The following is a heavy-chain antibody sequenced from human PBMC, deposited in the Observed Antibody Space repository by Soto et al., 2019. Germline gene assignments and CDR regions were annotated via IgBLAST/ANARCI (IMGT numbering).Heavy chain of an antibody. CDR3: ARDRQWLAEIFDY. Sequence: GGSLRLSCAASGFTFSSYSMNWVRQAPGKGLVWVSRISSNSSSINYADSVKGRFTISRDNAKNSLYLQMNSLRAEDTAVYYCARDRQWLAEIFDYWGQGTLVTVSS. J-gene: IGHJ4*02. V-gene: IGHV3-21*05. CDR2: ISSNSSSI. CDR1: GFTFSSYS. D-gene: IGHD6-19*01.